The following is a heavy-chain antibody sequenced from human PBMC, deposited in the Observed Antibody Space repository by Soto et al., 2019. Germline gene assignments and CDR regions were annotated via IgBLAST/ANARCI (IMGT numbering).Heavy chain of an antibody. CDR2: ISAYSGNT. D-gene: IGHD4-17*01. V-gene: IGHV1-18*01. CDR1: GYTFTSYG. Sequence: QVQLVQSGAEVKKPGASVKVSCKASGYTFTSYGISWVRQAPGQGLEWMGWISAYSGNTSYAQKLQGRVTMTPETATRTAYMELRSLRSDDTAVYYCESGLHGDPYSWGQGTLVTVSS. J-gene: IGHJ4*02. CDR3: ESGLHGDPYS.